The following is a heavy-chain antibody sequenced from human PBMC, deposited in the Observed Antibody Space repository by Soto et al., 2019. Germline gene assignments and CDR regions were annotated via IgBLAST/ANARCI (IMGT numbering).Heavy chain of an antibody. CDR2: ISGSGDST. CDR3: AKGAPGIAVAGTGYFQH. J-gene: IGHJ1*01. CDR1: GFTFSSYA. V-gene: IGHV3-23*01. D-gene: IGHD6-19*01. Sequence: TASGFTFSSYAMSWVRQAPGKGLEWVSGISGSGDSTYYADSVKGRFTISRDNSKNTLYLQMNSLRAEDTGVYYCAKGAPGIAVAGTGYFQHWGQGTLVTVSS.